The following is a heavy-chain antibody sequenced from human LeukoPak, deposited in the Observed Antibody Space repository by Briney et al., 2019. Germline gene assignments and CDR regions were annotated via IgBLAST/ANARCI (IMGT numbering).Heavy chain of an antibody. Sequence: SETLSLTCTVSGGSISSSSYYWGWIRQPPGKGLEWIGSIYYSGSTYYNPSLKSRVAISVDTSKNQFSLKLGSVTAADTAVYYCARDLRSYNWFDPWGQGTLVTVSS. CDR1: GGSISSSSYY. V-gene: IGHV4-39*07. J-gene: IGHJ5*02. CDR3: ARDLRSYNWFDP. D-gene: IGHD3-16*02. CDR2: IYYSGST.